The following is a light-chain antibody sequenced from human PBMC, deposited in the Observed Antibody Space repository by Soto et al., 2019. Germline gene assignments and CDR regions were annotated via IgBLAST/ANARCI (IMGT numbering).Light chain of an antibody. CDR1: QSVSSN. CDR3: QQYNNWPGWA. J-gene: IGKJ1*01. V-gene: IGKV3-15*01. Sequence: EIVMTQSPVTLSVSPGERVTLSCRASQSVSSNLAWYQQKPGQAPRLLIYGASTRATGIPARFSGSGSGTEFTLTISSLQSEDFAFYYCQQYNNWPGWAFGQGTKVE. CDR2: GAS.